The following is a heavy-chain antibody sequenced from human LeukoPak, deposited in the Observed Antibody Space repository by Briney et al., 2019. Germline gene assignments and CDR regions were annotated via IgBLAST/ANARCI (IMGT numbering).Heavy chain of an antibody. D-gene: IGHD6-6*01. CDR1: GFTFSSYS. V-gene: IGHV3-48*01. CDR3: ASANPRSQYSSSTDY. J-gene: IGHJ4*02. CDR2: ISSSSSTI. Sequence: GGSLRLSCAASGFTFSSYSMNWVRQAPGKGLEWVSYISSSSSTIYYADSVKGRFTISRDNAKNSLYLQMNGLRAEDTAVYYCASANPRSQYSSSTDYWGQGTLVTVSS.